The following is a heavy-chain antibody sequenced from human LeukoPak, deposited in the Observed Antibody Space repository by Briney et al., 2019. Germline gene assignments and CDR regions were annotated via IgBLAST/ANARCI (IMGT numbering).Heavy chain of an antibody. V-gene: IGHV1-69*13. J-gene: IGHJ5*02. CDR3: ARDVTGPGNNWFDP. CDR1: GGTFSSYA. CDR2: IIPIFGTA. D-gene: IGHD2/OR15-2a*01. Sequence: SVKVSCKASGGTFSSYAISWVRQAPGRGLEWMGGIIPIFGTANYAQKFQGRVTITADESTSTAYMELSSLRSEDTAVYYCARDVTGPGNNWFDPWGQGALVTVSS.